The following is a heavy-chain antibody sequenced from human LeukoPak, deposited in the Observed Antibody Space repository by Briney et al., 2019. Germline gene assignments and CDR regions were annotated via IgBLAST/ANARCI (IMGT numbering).Heavy chain of an antibody. CDR1: GIAVSDTY. D-gene: IGHD4-11*01. CDR2: IYATGNT. Sequence: PGGSLRLSCAASGIAVSDTYMTWVRQAPGKGLEWISVIYATGNTYYADSVKGRFTISRDNSKNTLSLQMNSLRADDTAVYYCVKRVDYSEKYYFDSWGRGTLVTVSS. V-gene: IGHV3-53*01. CDR3: VKRVDYSEKYYFDS. J-gene: IGHJ4*02.